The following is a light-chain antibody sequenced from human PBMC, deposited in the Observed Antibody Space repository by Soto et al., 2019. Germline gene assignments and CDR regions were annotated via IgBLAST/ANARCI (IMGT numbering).Light chain of an antibody. J-gene: IGLJ1*01. CDR3: AAWDESLSGHYV. V-gene: IGLV1-47*01. CDR2: RNN. CDR1: SSNIGSNY. Sequence: QSVLTQPPSASGTPGQRVTISCSGSSSNIGSNYVFWYQQLPGTAPKVLIYRNNRRPSGVSDRFSGSKFGTSASLAISGLRSEDEADYYCAAWDESLSGHYVFGTGTKVTVL.